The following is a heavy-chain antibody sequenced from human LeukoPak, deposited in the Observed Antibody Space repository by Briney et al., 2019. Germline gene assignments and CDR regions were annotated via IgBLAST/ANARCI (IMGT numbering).Heavy chain of an antibody. D-gene: IGHD3-22*01. CDR3: ARSDDYDSSGYYYFDY. J-gene: IGHJ4*02. Sequence: ASVKVSCKASGYTFTGYYMHWVRQAPGQGLEWMGWINPNSGGTNYAQKFQGRVTMTRDTSISTAYMELSRLRSDDTAVYYCARSDDYDSSGYYYFDYWGKGTPVTVSS. CDR1: GYTFTGYY. V-gene: IGHV1-2*02. CDR2: INPNSGGT.